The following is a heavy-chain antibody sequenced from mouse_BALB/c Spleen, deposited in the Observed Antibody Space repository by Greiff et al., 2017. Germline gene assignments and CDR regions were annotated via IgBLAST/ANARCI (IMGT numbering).Heavy chain of an antibody. CDR2: ISSGGSYT. CDR3: ARTGAY. CDR1: GFTFSSYA. J-gene: IGHJ3*01. Sequence: EVQRVESGGGLVKPGGSLKLSCAASGFTFSSYAMSWVRQSPEKRLEWVAEISSGGSYTYYPDTVTGRFTISRDNAKNTLYLEMSSLRSEDTAMYYCARTGAYWGQGTLVTVSA. V-gene: IGHV5-9-4*01.